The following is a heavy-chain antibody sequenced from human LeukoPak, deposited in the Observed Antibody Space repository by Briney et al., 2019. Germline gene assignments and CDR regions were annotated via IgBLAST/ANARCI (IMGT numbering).Heavy chain of an antibody. D-gene: IGHD6-19*01. CDR1: GFTFSYFW. Sequence: PGGSLRLSCAASGFTFSYFWMYWVRQAPGKGLVWVSRINSDGSSTSYADSVKGRFTISRDNAKNTLYLQMNSLRDEDTAVYYCARSVGGWPNWFDSWGQGTLVTVSS. CDR3: ARSVGGWPNWFDS. J-gene: IGHJ5*01. CDR2: INSDGSST. V-gene: IGHV3-74*01.